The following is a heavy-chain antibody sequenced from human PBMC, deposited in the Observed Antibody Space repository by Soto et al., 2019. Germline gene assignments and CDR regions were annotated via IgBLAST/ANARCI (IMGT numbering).Heavy chain of an antibody. CDR3: AREEVGDDSYFDY. D-gene: IGHD2-21*02. J-gene: IGHJ4*02. Sequence: QVQLQESGPGLVKPSGTLSLTCAVSGGSLSSSNWWSWVRQPPGKGLEWIGEIYHSGSTNYNPSLNSRVTISVDKAKNQCSLKLSSVTAADTAVYYCAREEVGDDSYFDYWGQGTLVTVSS. CDR1: GGSLSSSNW. V-gene: IGHV4-4*02. CDR2: IYHSGST.